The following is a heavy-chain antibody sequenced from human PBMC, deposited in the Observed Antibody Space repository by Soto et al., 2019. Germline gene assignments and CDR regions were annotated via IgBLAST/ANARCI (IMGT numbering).Heavy chain of an antibody. D-gene: IGHD3-3*01. V-gene: IGHV1-3*01. J-gene: IGHJ4*02. Sequence: VPAEPCWKDSGYTINSCAMRWVRQDTKQRLEWMGWINAGNGNAKYYADSVKGRFTISRDNFKNTLYLQMSSLRTDDTAVYYCARDGPHITIFGYGDYWGQGNLVTVSS. CDR2: INAGNGNA. CDR3: ARDGPHITIFGYGDY. CDR1: GYTINSCA.